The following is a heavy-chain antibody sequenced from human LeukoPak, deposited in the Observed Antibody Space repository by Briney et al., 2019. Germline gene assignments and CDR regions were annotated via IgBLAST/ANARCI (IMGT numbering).Heavy chain of an antibody. V-gene: IGHV3-48*03. CDR1: GFTFSSYE. CDR3: ARFVGATTSLDY. Sequence: GGSLRLSCAASGFTFSSYEMNWVRQAPGKGLEWVSYISSSGSTIYYADSVKGRFTISRDNAKNSLYLRMNSQRAEDTAVYYCARFVGATTSLDYWGQGTLVTVSS. J-gene: IGHJ4*02. D-gene: IGHD1-26*01. CDR2: ISSSGSTI.